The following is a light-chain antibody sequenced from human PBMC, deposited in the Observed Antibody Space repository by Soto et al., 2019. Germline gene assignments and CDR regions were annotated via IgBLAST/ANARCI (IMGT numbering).Light chain of an antibody. CDR3: QQYGNSPIT. CDR1: QSVGSY. CDR2: DAS. Sequence: EIVMTQSPATQSVSPGERATLSCRASQSVGSYLAWYQQKPGQAPRLLIYDASNRATGIPDRFSGSGSGTDFTLTISRLEPEDFAVYYCQQYGNSPITFGQGTRLEI. J-gene: IGKJ5*01. V-gene: IGKV3-20*01.